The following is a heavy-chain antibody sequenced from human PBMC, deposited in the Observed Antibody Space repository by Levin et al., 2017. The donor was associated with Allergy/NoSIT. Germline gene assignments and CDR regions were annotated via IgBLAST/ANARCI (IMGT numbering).Heavy chain of an antibody. CDR3: AKGGGCTSTSGEHDY. CDR2: ISGSGATT. V-gene: IGHV3-23*01. J-gene: IGHJ4*02. Sequence: GGSLRLSCAASGFTFSTYATSWVRQAPGKGLEWVASISGSGATTNYADSVKGRFTVSRDNSKNTLFLQMNSLRPEDTAVYYCAKGGGCTSTSGEHDYWGQGTLVTVSS. D-gene: IGHD2-2*01. CDR1: GFTFSTYA.